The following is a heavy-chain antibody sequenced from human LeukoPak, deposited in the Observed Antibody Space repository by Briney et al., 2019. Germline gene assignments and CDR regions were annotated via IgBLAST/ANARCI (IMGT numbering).Heavy chain of an antibody. V-gene: IGHV3-74*01. CDR1: GFTFNTYW. CDR2: INSDGSTT. CDR3: ARGGVDY. Sequence: GSLRLSCAASGFTFNTYWMYWVRQAPGKGLVWVSRINSDGSTTSYADSVKGRFTISRDNAKNTLYLQMSSLRVDDTAVYYCARGGVDYWGPGTLVTVSS. J-gene: IGHJ4*02.